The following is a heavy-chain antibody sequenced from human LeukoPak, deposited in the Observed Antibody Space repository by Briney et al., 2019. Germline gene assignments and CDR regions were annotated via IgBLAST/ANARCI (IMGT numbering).Heavy chain of an antibody. V-gene: IGHV3-48*01. CDR1: GFTFSSYS. J-gene: IGHJ3*02. CDR3: ARAKRNGFDI. CDR2: ISGTSSTI. Sequence: GGSLRLSCAASGFTFSSYSMNWVRQAPGKVLEWISYISGTSSTIYYADSVKGRFTISRDNAKNSLYLQMNSLRAEDTAVYYCARAKRNGFDIWGQGTMVTVSS.